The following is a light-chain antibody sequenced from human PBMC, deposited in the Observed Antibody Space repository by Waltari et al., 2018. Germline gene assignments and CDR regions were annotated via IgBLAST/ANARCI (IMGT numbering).Light chain of an antibody. CDR3: QQYSNWPPWT. CDR2: DAS. V-gene: IGKV3-15*01. J-gene: IGKJ1*01. Sequence: EVVMTQSPVPLSVSPGERATLSCRASQSVSNNLAWYQHKPGQAPRLAMYDASTRASGLPARFSGTGSEREFTLTINSLQSEDVAIYYCQQYSNWPPWTFGQGTTVEIK. CDR1: QSVSNN.